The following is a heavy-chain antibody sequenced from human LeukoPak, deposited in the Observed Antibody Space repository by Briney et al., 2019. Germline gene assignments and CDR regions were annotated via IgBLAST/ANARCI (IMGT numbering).Heavy chain of an antibody. J-gene: IGHJ5*02. CDR1: YYSISRGHY. CDR3: ARGVLWFGEGNWFDP. Sequence: SETLSLTCNVSYYSISRGHYWGWIRQPPGKGLEWIGSIYYGGSTYYNPSLKSRVSISVDTSKNQFSLKLSSVTAADTAVYYCARGVLWFGEGNWFDPWGQGTLVTVFS. V-gene: IGHV4-38-2*02. CDR2: IYYGGST. D-gene: IGHD3-10*01.